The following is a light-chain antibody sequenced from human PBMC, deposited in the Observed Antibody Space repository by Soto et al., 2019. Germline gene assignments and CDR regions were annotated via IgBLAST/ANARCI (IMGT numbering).Light chain of an antibody. CDR1: QTISFS. CDR3: QQSHGYSLT. J-gene: IGKJ1*01. V-gene: IGKV1-5*01. Sequence: DIQMTQSPSTLSASVGDRVTITCRASQTISFSLAWYQQKPGKAPKLLIYDASTLQSGVPSRFSGSESGTEFILTIHGLQPDDFATYYCQQSHGYSLTFGQGTKVEL. CDR2: DAS.